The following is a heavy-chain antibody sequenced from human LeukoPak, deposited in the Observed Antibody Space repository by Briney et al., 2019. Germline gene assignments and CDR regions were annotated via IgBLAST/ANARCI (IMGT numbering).Heavy chain of an antibody. CDR2: ISTYKGHT. Sequence: ASVKVSCKASGYTFIDYGVSWVRQAPGQGLEWTGWISTYKGHTYYAQKLQGRVTMTTDTSTSTAYMELRSLRSDDTAVYYCARDAAAAGPFDYWGQGTLVTVSS. CDR3: ARDAAAAGPFDY. CDR1: GYTFIDYG. V-gene: IGHV1-18*01. J-gene: IGHJ4*02. D-gene: IGHD6-13*01.